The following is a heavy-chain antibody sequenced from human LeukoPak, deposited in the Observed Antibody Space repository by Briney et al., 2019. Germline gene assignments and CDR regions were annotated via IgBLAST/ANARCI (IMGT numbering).Heavy chain of an antibody. J-gene: IGHJ4*02. Sequence: SVKVSCKASGGTFSSYAISWVRQAPGQGLEWMGGIIPIFGTANYAQKFQGRVTITADESTSTAYMELSSLRSEDTAVYYCASRARTVTTVTFDYWGQGTLVTVSS. D-gene: IGHD4-17*01. CDR3: ASRARTVTTVTFDY. V-gene: IGHV1-69*13. CDR1: GGTFSSYA. CDR2: IIPIFGTA.